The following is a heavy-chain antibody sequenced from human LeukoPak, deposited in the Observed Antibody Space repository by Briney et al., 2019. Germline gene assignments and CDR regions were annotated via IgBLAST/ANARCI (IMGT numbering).Heavy chain of an antibody. J-gene: IGHJ6*02. CDR1: GFTFSSYS. CDR2: ISSSSSYI. V-gene: IGHV3-21*01. D-gene: IGHD6-6*01. Sequence: GGSLRLSCAASGFTFSSYSMNWVRQAPGKGLEWVSSISSSSSYIYYADSVKGRFTISRDNAKNSLYLQMNSLRAEDTAAYYCARGSLASEYSSRDYYYGMDVWGQGTTVTVSS. CDR3: ARGSLASEYSSRDYYYGMDV.